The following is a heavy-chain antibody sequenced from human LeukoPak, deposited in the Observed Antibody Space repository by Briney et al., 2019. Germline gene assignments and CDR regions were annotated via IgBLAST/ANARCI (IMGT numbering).Heavy chain of an antibody. D-gene: IGHD5-12*01. J-gene: IGHJ5*01. CDR1: GGSISSYY. V-gene: IGHV4-59*01. Sequence: SETLSLTCIVSGGSISSYYWSWVRQPPGKGLEWIGYIYYSGSTNYNPSLKSRVTISVDTAKNQFSLNVRSVTAADTAVYYCARELYSGYDSWGQGTLVTVST. CDR3: ARELYSGYDS. CDR2: IYYSGST.